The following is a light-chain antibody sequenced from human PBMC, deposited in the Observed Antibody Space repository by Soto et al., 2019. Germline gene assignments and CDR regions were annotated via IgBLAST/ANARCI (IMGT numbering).Light chain of an antibody. Sequence: EVVLTQSPATLSLSPGESATLSCRASENVGSYLAWYQQRPDQAPRLVVYHTSTRATGIPARFSGSGSETDFTLTISSLEPEDFAVYYCQQRGNWPLTFGGGTKVDIK. CDR2: HTS. J-gene: IGKJ4*01. V-gene: IGKV3-11*01. CDR1: ENVGSY. CDR3: QQRGNWPLT.